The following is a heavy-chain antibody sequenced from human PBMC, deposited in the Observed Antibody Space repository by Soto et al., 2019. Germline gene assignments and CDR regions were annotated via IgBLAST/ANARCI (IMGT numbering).Heavy chain of an antibody. J-gene: IGHJ4*02. V-gene: IGHV1-2*02. D-gene: IGHD5-18*01. CDR1: GYTFTAYF. CDR2: INPNIGDT. CDR3: ARGPSHGAFDH. Sequence: ASVKVSCKTSGYTFTAYFLHWFRQAPGQGPEWMGWINPNIGDTKYAQKFQGRVTMTRDTSIDTAYMELSSLKSDDTSVYYCARGPSHGAFDHWGQGTLVTVSS.